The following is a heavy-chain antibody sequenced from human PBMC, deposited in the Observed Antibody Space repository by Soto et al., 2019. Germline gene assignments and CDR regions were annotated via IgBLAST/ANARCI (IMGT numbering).Heavy chain of an antibody. J-gene: IGHJ6*02. D-gene: IGHD2-15*01. CDR2: IDWDANK. V-gene: IGHV2-70*01. CDR3: ARNIGYCSGGRCYPDYYGMDV. Sequence: SGAKLVNPKQTLPLTCTFSGFSLTPNGICVSWIRQPPGKALEWLALIDWDANKYYSTSLKTRLTISRDTSKNQVVLTMTNVDPVDTGTYYCARNIGYCSGGRCYPDYYGMDVWGQGTTVTVSS. CDR1: GFSLTPNGIC.